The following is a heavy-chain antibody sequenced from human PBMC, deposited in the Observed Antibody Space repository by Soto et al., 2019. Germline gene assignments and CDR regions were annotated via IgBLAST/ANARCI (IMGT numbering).Heavy chain of an antibody. CDR1: GGSISSGGYY. J-gene: IGHJ6*02. V-gene: IGHV4-31*03. Sequence: QVQLQESGPGLVKPSQTLSLTCTVSGGSISSGGYYWTWIRQHPGKGLEWIGYNYYSGITYYNPSLKSRVTVPLITSKNHISLKLSFVTAPDTAVYYRARGSRIASLDYLMDVWGQLTTVTVAS. CDR2: NYYSGIT. CDR3: ARGSRIASLDYLMDV. D-gene: IGHD6-6*01.